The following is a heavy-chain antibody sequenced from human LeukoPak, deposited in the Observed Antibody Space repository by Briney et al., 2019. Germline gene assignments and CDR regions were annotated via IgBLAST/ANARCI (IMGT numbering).Heavy chain of an antibody. CDR2: ISTRGGTT. J-gene: IGHJ4*02. V-gene: IGHV3-23*01. CDR3: AESGYYDSSGYSYLDY. Sequence: GGSLRLSCAASGFTFSNYAMSWVRQAPGKGLEWVSAISTRGGTTYYADSVKGRFTISRDNSKNTLYLQMNSLRAEDTAVYYCAESGYYDSSGYSYLDYWGQGTLVTVSS. CDR1: GFTFSNYA. D-gene: IGHD3-22*01.